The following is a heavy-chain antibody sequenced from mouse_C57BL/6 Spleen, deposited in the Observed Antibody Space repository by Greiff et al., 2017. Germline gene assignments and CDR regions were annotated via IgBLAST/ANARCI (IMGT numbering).Heavy chain of an antibody. CDR2: ISYDGSN. D-gene: IGHD2-12*01. CDR3: AREGYENYFDY. J-gene: IGHJ2*01. CDR1: GYSITSGYY. Sequence: EVQLQESGPGLVKPSQSLSLTCSVTGYSITSGYYWNWIRQFPGNKLEWMGYISYDGSNNYNPSLKNRISITRDTSKNQFFLKLNSVTTEDTATYYCAREGYENYFDYWGQGTTLTVSS. V-gene: IGHV3-6*01.